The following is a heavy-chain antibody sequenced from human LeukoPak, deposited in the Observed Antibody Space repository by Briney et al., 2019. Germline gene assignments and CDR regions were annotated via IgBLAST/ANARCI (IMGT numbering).Heavy chain of an antibody. J-gene: IGHJ4*02. CDR3: ARHRQQLASNFDY. Sequence: WVRQPPGKGLEWIGSIYYSGSTYYNPSLKSRVTISVDSSKNQFSLKLNSVTAADTAVYYCARHRQQLASNFDYWGQGTLVTVSS. V-gene: IGHV4-39*01. CDR2: IYYSGST. D-gene: IGHD6-13*01.